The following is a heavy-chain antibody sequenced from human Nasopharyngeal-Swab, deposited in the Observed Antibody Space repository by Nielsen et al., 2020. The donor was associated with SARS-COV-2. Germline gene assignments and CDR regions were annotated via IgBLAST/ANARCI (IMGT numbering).Heavy chain of an antibody. CDR2: IKSKTDGWTT. V-gene: IGHV3-15*07. D-gene: IGHD3-3*01. CDR1: GFTFSRYW. Sequence: GESLKISCSASGFTFSRYWMNWFRQAPGKGLEWVGRIKSKTDGWTTDYAAPVKGRFTISRDDSKNTLYLQMNSLNTEDTAVYYCTTDRGFWSGRDTFDIWGQGTMVTVSS. J-gene: IGHJ3*02. CDR3: TTDRGFWSGRDTFDI.